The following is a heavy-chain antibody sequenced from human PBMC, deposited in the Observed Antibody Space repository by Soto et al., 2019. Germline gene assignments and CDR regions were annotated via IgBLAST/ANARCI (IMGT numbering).Heavy chain of an antibody. V-gene: IGHV1-18*01. CDR1: GYTFSMSG. J-gene: IGHJ6*02. Sequence: QVQSVQSGAEVKKPGASVKVSCKSSGYTFSMSGISWVRQAPGQGLEWMGWISGYNGNTNYEQKFQDRVTMTTDTTTNTAYMELRSLRSDDTAVYYCAREGPRPYYYYGMDVWGQGTTVTVSS. CDR3: AREGPRPYYYYGMDV. CDR2: ISGYNGNT.